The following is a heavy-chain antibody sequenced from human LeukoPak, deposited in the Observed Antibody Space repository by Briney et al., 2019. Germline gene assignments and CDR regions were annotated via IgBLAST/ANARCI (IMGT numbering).Heavy chain of an antibody. CDR2: IYYSGST. Sequence: SQTLSLTCTVSGGSISSGGYYWSWIRQHPGKGLEWIGYIYYSGSTYYNPSLKSRVTISVDTSKNQFTLKLSSVTAADTAVYYCARGALEYSSPYYYYYGMDVWGQGTTVTVSS. D-gene: IGHD6-6*01. CDR1: GGSISSGGYY. J-gene: IGHJ6*02. CDR3: ARGALEYSSPYYYYYGMDV. V-gene: IGHV4-31*03.